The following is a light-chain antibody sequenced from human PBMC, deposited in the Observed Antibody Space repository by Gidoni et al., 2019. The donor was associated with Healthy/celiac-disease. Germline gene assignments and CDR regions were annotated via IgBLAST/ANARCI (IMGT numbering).Light chain of an antibody. CDR3: CSYAGSYTSKV. CDR2: DVS. Sequence: QSALTQPRSVSGSPGQSVTISCTGTSSDVGGYNYVSWYQQHPGKAPKLMIYDVSKRPSGVPDRFSGSKSGNTASLTISGLQAEDEADYYRCSYAGSYTSKVFGGGTKLTVL. J-gene: IGLJ2*01. V-gene: IGLV2-11*01. CDR1: SSDVGGYNY.